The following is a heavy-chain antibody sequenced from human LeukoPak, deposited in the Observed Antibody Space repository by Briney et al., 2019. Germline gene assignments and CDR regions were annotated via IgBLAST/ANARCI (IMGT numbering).Heavy chain of an antibody. V-gene: IGHV4-34*01. CDR2: INHSGST. CDR3: ARSPSIVAATPFDY. Sequence: SETLSLTCAVYGGSFSGYYWSWIRQPPGKGLEWIGEINHSGSTNYNPSLKSRVTISVDTSKNQFSLKLSSVTAADTAVYYCARSPSIVAATPFDYWGQGTLVTVSS. CDR1: GGSFSGYY. D-gene: IGHD2-15*01. J-gene: IGHJ4*02.